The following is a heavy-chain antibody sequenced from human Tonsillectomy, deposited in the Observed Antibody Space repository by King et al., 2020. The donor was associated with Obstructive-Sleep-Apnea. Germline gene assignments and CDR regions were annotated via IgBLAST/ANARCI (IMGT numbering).Heavy chain of an antibody. CDR1: GYTFASYG. CDR3: ARLGGGDYEDLDY. CDR2: ISAYIANT. Sequence: QLVQSGAEVKKPGASVKVSCKASGYTFASYGISWVRQAPGQGLEWMGWISAYIANTNYAQKLQGRVTMTTDTSTSKAYMELRGLRSDDTAVYYCARLGGGDYEDLDYWGQGTLVTVSS. J-gene: IGHJ4*02. D-gene: IGHD4-17*01. V-gene: IGHV1-18*01.